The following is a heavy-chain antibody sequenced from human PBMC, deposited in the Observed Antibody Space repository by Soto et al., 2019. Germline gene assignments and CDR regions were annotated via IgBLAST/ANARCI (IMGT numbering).Heavy chain of an antibody. CDR1: GGTFSSYA. D-gene: IGHD3-22*01. Sequence: ASVKVSCKASGGTFSSYAISWVRQAPGQGLEWMGGIIPIFGTANYAQKFQGRVTITADKSTSTAYMELSSLRSEDTAVYYCARRSNYYDSSGYPPYAFDIWAQGTMVTVS. CDR3: ARRSNYYDSSGYPPYAFDI. CDR2: IIPIFGTA. J-gene: IGHJ3*02. V-gene: IGHV1-69*06.